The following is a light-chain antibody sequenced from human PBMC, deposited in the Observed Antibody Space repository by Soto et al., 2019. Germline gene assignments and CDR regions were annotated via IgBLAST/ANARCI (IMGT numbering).Light chain of an antibody. V-gene: IGKV3-15*01. CDR1: QNVYNN. CDR3: QQCRNWPLT. J-gene: IGKJ4*01. CDR2: DAS. Sequence: EIVMTQSPATLSVSPGAGATLSCKASQNVYNNLAWYQQRPGQPPRLLIYDASTRATGISARFRGSGYGTEFTLTISSLQSEDFAVYFCQQCRNWPLTFGGGTKVEIK.